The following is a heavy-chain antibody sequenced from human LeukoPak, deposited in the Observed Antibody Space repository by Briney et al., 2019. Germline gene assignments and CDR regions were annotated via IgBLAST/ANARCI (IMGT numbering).Heavy chain of an antibody. Sequence: GGSLRLSCAASGFTFSSYGMHWVRQAPGKGLEWVAVIWYDGSNKHYVDPVKGRFTISRDNSKNTLYLQMNSLRAEDTAVYYCARDGHCSGGTCYYDAFDICGQGTMVTVSS. CDR1: GFTFSSYG. CDR3: ARDGHCSGGTCYYDAFDI. CDR2: IWYDGSNK. J-gene: IGHJ3*02. V-gene: IGHV3-33*01. D-gene: IGHD2-15*01.